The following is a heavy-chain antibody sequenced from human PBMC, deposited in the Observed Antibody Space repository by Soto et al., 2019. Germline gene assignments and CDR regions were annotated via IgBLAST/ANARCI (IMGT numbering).Heavy chain of an antibody. V-gene: IGHV1-58*02. CDR1: GFTFTSSA. CDR3: AADPWPVRGGGWYFDL. CDR2: IVVGSGNT. D-gene: IGHD6-19*01. J-gene: IGHJ2*01. Sequence: QMQLVQSGPEVKKPGTSVKVSCKASGFTFTSSAMQWVRQARGQRLEWIGWIVVGSGNTNYAQKFQERVTITRDMSTSTAYMELSSLRSEDTAVYYCAADPWPVRGGGWYFDLWGRGTLVTVSS.